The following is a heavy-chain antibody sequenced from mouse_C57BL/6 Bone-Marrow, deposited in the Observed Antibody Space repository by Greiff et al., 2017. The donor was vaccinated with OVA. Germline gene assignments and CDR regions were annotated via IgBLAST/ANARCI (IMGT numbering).Heavy chain of an antibody. V-gene: IGHV2-9-1*01. CDR1: GFSLTSYA. Sequence: VQLQQSGPGLVAPSQSLSITCTVSGFSLTSYAISWVRQPPGKGLEWLGVIWTGGGTNYNSALNSRLSISKDNSKSQAFLKMNSLQTDDTARYYCASYYYGSNFYAMDYWGQGTSVTVSS. J-gene: IGHJ4*01. CDR3: ASYYYGSNFYAMDY. D-gene: IGHD1-1*01. CDR2: IWTGGGT.